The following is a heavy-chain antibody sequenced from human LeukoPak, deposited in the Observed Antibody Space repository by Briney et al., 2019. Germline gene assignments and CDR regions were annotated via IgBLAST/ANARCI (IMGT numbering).Heavy chain of an antibody. CDR2: IWYDGSNK. V-gene: IGHV3-33*01. CDR3: ARDEGIAVDTRGFDH. Sequence: GGSLRLSCAASGFTFSSYGMHWVRQAPGKGLEWVAVIWYDGSNKYYADSVKGRFTISRDNSKNTLYLQMNSLRAEDTAVYYCARDEGIAVDTRGFDHWGQGTLVTVSS. J-gene: IGHJ4*02. CDR1: GFTFSSYG. D-gene: IGHD6-19*01.